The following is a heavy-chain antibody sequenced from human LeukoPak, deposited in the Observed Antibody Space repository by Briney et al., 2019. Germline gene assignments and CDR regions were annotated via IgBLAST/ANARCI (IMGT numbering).Heavy chain of an antibody. V-gene: IGHV1-2*02. CDR3: ARTAGGSGRWGDNWFDP. J-gene: IGHJ5*02. CDR2: INLNNGGT. Sequence: ASVKVSCKASGYTFTGSYMHWVRQAPGQGLERVGWINLNNGGTNHAQKFQGRVTMTSDTSISTAYMELSSLRFDDTAVYYCARTAGGSGRWGDNWFDPWGQGTLVTVSS. D-gene: IGHD3-10*01. CDR1: GYTFTGSY.